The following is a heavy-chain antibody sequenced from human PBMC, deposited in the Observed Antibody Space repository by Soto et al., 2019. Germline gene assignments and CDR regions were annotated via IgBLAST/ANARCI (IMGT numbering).Heavy chain of an antibody. J-gene: IGHJ4*02. CDR1: GFTFSNAW. CDR2: IKSKVDGTAT. Sequence: GGSLRLSCVASGFTFSNAWMNWVLQAPGKGLEWVGRIKSKVDGTATDFATPVKGRFSISRDDSKNTVYLQMNSLKTEDTGVYYCSTGGYFLDYWGQGTLVTVSS. V-gene: IGHV3-15*07. CDR3: STGGYFLDY. D-gene: IGHD5-18*01.